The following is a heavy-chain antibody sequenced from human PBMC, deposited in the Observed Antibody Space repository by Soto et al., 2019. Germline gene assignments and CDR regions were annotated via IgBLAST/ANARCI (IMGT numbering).Heavy chain of an antibody. CDR3: AKSRQQLVLYYFDY. Sequence: PGGSLTLSCAASGFTFSSYAMSWVRQAPGKGLEWVSAISGSGGSTYYADSVKGRFTISRDNSKNTLYLQMNSLRAEDTAVYYCAKSRQQLVLYYFDYWGQGTLVTVSS. D-gene: IGHD6-13*01. V-gene: IGHV3-23*01. CDR1: GFTFSSYA. CDR2: ISGSGGST. J-gene: IGHJ4*02.